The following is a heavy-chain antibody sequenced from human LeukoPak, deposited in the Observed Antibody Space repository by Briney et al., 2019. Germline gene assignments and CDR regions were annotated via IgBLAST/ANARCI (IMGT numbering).Heavy chain of an antibody. CDR1: GFAFSSYE. J-gene: IGHJ4*02. CDR2: ISSSGNTI. Sequence: PGGSLRLSCAASGFAFSSYEMNWVRQAPGKGLEWVSFISSSGNTIYYADSVKGRFTISRDNAKNSLYLQMNSLRVEDTAIYYCARVLAAAGWDWGQGTPVTVSS. CDR3: ARVLAAAGWD. D-gene: IGHD6-13*01. V-gene: IGHV3-48*03.